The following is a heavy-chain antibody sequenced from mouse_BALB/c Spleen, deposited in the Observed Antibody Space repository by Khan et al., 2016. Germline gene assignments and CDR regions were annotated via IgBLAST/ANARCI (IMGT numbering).Heavy chain of an antibody. CDR2: ISSGSSTI. J-gene: IGHJ4*01. D-gene: IGHD2-10*02. CDR1: GFTFSSFG. V-gene: IGHV5-17*02. CDR3: AREVWYYAMDY. Sequence: EVELVESGGGLVQPGGSRKLSCAASGFTFSSFGMHWVRQAPEKGLEWVAYISSGSSTIYYADTVKGRFTISRDNPKNTLFLQMTSLRSEDTAMYYCAREVWYYAMDYWGKGTSVTVSS.